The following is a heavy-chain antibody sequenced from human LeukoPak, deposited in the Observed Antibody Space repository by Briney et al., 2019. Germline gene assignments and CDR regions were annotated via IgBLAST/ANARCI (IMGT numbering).Heavy chain of an antibody. CDR1: GYIFTSYD. Sequence: VASVKVSCKASGYIFTSYDINWVRQATGQGLEWMGWMNPNSGNTGYAQKFQGRVTMTRNTSISTAYMELSSLRSEDTAVYYCARTRVIRYCDWLNDAFDIWGQGTMVTVSS. V-gene: IGHV1-8*01. D-gene: IGHD3-9*01. CDR3: ARTRVIRYCDWLNDAFDI. J-gene: IGHJ3*02. CDR2: MNPNSGNT.